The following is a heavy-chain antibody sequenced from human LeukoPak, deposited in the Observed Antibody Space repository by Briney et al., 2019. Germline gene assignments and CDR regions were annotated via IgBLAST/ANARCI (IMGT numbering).Heavy chain of an antibody. D-gene: IGHD3-3*01. J-gene: IGHJ6*02. V-gene: IGHV1-69*04. CDR3: ATQLLRFLEGPYYYYGMDV. CDR1: GGTFSSYA. CDR2: IIPILGIA. Sequence: SVKVSCKASGGTFSSYAISWVRQAPGQGLEWMGRIIPILGIANYAQKFQGRVTITADKSTSTAYMELSSLRSEDTAVYYCATQLLRFLEGPYYYYGMDVWGQGTAVTVSS.